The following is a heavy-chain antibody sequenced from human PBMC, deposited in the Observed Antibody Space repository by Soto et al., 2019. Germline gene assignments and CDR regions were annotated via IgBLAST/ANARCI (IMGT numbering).Heavy chain of an antibody. D-gene: IGHD3-22*01. Sequence: QVQLVQSGAEVKKPGASVKVSCKASGYTFTGYYMHWVRQAPGQGLEWMGWIDADSGGTNYAQKDQGRVPMTRDTSISTAQMELHRLTSDETAVYYCARGMGVVITAYWGQGTLVTVSS. V-gene: IGHV1-2*02. CDR2: IDADSGGT. CDR1: GYTFTGYY. J-gene: IGHJ4*02. CDR3: ARGMGVVITAY.